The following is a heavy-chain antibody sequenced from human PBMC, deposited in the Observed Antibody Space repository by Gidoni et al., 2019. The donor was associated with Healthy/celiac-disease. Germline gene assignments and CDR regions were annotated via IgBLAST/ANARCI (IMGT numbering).Heavy chain of an antibody. V-gene: IGHV3-7*01. D-gene: IGHD4-17*01. J-gene: IGHJ5*02. CDR3: ARDTSYGDYGGWFDP. CDR1: GFTFSRYW. CDR2: IKQDGSEK. Sequence: EVQLVESGGGLVQPGGSLRLSCAASGFTFSRYWMSWVRQAPGKGLEWVANIKQDGSEKYYVDSVKGRFTISRDNAKNSLYLQMNSLRAEDTAVYYCARDTSYGDYGGWFDPWGQGTLVTVSS.